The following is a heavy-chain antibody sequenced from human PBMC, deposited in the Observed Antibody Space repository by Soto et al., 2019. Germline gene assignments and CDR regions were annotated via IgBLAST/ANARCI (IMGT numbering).Heavy chain of an antibody. V-gene: IGHV3-23*01. CDR2: ISGSGGST. J-gene: IGHJ6*02. CDR3: AKPRSRILVMGGMDV. Sequence: LRLSCAASGFTFSSYAMSWVRQALGKGLEWVSAISGSGGSTYYADSVKGRFTISRDNSKNTLYLQMNSLRAEDTAVYYCAKPRSRILVMGGMDVWGQGTTVTVSS. CDR1: GFTFSSYA. D-gene: IGHD2-15*01.